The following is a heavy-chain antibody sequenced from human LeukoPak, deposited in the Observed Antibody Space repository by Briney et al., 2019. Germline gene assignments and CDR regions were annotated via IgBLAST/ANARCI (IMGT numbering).Heavy chain of an antibody. Sequence: ASVKVSCKASGYTFTSHGISWVRQAPGQGLEWMGWISTYNGNTNYAQKLQGRVSMTTDTSTSTAYMELRSLRSDDTAVYYCARGFCSSTSCYGKNYYYYYMDVWGKGTTVTVSS. CDR1: GYTFTSHG. D-gene: IGHD2-2*01. CDR2: ISTYNGNT. V-gene: IGHV1-18*01. J-gene: IGHJ6*03. CDR3: ARGFCSSTSCYGKNYYYYYMDV.